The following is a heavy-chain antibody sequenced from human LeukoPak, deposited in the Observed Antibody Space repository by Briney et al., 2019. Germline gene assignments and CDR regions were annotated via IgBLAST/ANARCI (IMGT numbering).Heavy chain of an antibody. V-gene: IGHV4-59*01. CDR1: GGSISSYY. Sequence: SETLSLTCTVSGGSISSYYWSWIRQPPGKGLEWIGYIYYSGSTNYNPSLKSRVTISVDTSKNQFSLKLSSVTAADTAVYYCAGRYYYDSSGYYYSAFDIWGQGTMVTVSS. D-gene: IGHD3-22*01. CDR3: AGRYYYDSSGYYYSAFDI. J-gene: IGHJ3*02. CDR2: IYYSGST.